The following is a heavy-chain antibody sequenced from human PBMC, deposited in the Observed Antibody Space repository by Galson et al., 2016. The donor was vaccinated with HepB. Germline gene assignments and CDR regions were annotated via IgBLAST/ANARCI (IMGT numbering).Heavy chain of an antibody. Sequence: SVKVSCKASGGTFSSYAISWVRQAPGQGLEWMGAITPIFGTADSAQKFQGRVTITADKSTSTSYRELSSLRSEDTAVYYCARGEPAIVASFLDDWGQGTLVTVSS. CDR1: GGTFSSYA. V-gene: IGHV1-69*06. CDR2: ITPIFGTA. CDR3: ARGEPAIVASFLDD. D-gene: IGHD3-16*02. J-gene: IGHJ4*02.